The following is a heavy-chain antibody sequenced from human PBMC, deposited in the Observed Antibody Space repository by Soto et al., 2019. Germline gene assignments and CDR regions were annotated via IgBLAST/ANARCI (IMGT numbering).Heavy chain of an antibody. CDR3: VHTSYSYDPFAY. J-gene: IGHJ4*02. D-gene: IGHD5-18*01. CDR1: GFSLTTYGVG. Sequence: QITLKESGPALVKPTQTLTLTCTFSGFSLTTYGVGVGWIRQPPGKALEWLAVIFWNDDERYSPSLKSRLTITKDTSKNQVVFTMTNMDPVDTATYFCVHTSYSYDPFAYWGRGTLVTVTS. CDR2: IFWNDDE. V-gene: IGHV2-5*01.